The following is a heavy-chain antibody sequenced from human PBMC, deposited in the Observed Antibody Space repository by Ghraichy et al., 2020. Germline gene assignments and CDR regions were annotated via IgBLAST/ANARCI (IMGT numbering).Heavy chain of an antibody. CDR2: ISYDGSNK. Sequence: GGSLRLSCAASGFTFSSYGMHWVRQAPGKGLEWVAVISYDGSNKYYADSVKGRFTISRDNSKNTLYLQMNSLRAEDTAVYYCAKGGVTMIVVSGMDVWGQGTTVTVSS. CDR1: GFTFSSYG. D-gene: IGHD3-22*01. V-gene: IGHV3-30*18. CDR3: AKGGVTMIVVSGMDV. J-gene: IGHJ6*02.